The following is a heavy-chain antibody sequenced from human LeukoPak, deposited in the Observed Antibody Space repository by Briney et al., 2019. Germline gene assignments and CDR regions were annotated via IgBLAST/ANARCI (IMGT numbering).Heavy chain of an antibody. CDR2: IYHSGST. Sequence: ASETLSLTCAVSGGSISSSNWWSWVRQPPGKGLEWIGEIYHSGSTNYNPSLKSRVTISVDKSKNQFSLKLSSVTAADTAVYYCARARIAVAGPFDYWGQGTLVTVSS. CDR1: GGSISSSNW. V-gene: IGHV4-4*02. CDR3: ARARIAVAGPFDY. J-gene: IGHJ4*02. D-gene: IGHD6-19*01.